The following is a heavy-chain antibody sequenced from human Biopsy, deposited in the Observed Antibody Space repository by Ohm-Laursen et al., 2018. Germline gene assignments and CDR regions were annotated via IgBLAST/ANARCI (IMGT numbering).Heavy chain of an antibody. Sequence: SSVKVSCKASGYTFTTYAISWVRQAPGQGLEWMGWISTYNGNTNYAQKVQGRVTMTTDTSTSTAYMELRSLRSDDTAVYYCARDTELLSIGLDYNFGMVVWGQGTTVTVSS. V-gene: IGHV1-18*01. CDR1: GYTFTTYA. D-gene: IGHD1-14*01. CDR2: ISTYNGNT. J-gene: IGHJ6*02. CDR3: ARDTELLSIGLDYNFGMVV.